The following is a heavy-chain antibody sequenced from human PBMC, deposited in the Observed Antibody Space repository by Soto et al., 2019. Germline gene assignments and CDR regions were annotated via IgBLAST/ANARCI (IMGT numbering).Heavy chain of an antibody. Sequence: PGGSLSLSCAASGFTFSSYAKSWVRQAPGKGLEWVSAISGSGGSTYYADSVKGRFTISRDNSKNTLYLQMNSLRAEDTAVYYCAKVGGIWGSYRYLAAGAFDIWGQGTMVTVSS. CDR3: AKVGGIWGSYRYLAAGAFDI. V-gene: IGHV3-23*01. CDR1: GFTFSSYA. J-gene: IGHJ3*02. CDR2: ISGSGGST. D-gene: IGHD3-16*02.